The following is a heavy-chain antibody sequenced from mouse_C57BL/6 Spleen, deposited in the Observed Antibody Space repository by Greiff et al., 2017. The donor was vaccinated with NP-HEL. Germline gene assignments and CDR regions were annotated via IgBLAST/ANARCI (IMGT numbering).Heavy chain of an antibody. V-gene: IGHV1-39*01. Sequence: VQLKQSGPELVKPGASVKISCKASGYSFTDYNMNWVKQSNGKSLEWIGVINPNYGTTSYNQKFKGKATLTVDQSSSTAYMQLNSLTSEDSAVYYCARGDYYSNYDYAMDYWGQGTSVTVSS. J-gene: IGHJ4*01. CDR1: GYSFTDYN. D-gene: IGHD2-5*01. CDR3: ARGDYYSNYDYAMDY. CDR2: INPNYGTT.